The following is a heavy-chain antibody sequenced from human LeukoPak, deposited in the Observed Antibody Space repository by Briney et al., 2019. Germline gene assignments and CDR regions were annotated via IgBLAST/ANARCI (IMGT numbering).Heavy chain of an antibody. J-gene: IGHJ6*02. CDR1: GFTFSRFW. CDR3: AAAYFGVDQYYYGMDV. CDR2: ISRSGGST. Sequence: GGSLRLSCAASGFTFSRFWMHWVRQAPGKGLEWVSAISRSGGSTYSADSVKGRFTISRDTSKNTLYLQMNGLRAEDTAVYYCAAAYFGVDQYYYGMDVWGQGTTVTVSS. V-gene: IGHV3-23*01. D-gene: IGHD3-3*01.